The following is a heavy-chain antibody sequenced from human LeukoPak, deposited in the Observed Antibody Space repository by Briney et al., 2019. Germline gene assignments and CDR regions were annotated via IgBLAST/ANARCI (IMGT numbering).Heavy chain of an antibody. CDR1: GGSISSNNW. CDR3: ARGPSLGGHLDY. Sequence: PSGTLSLTCAVSGGSISSNNWWTWVRQAPGKGLEWIGEIYHYGTTNYNPSLKGRVTISVDKSKNQFSLKFNTVTAANTAVYYCARGPSLGGHLDYWGQGTLVTVSS. J-gene: IGHJ4*02. V-gene: IGHV4-4*02. D-gene: IGHD1-26*01. CDR2: IYHYGTT.